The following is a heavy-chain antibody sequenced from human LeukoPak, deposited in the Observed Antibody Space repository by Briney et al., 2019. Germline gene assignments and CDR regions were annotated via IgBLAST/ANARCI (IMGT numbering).Heavy chain of an antibody. Sequence: GGSLRLSCAASGFTFSSYSMNWVRQAPGKGLEWVSSISSSSSYIYYADSVKGRFTISRENAKNPLYLQMNSLRAEDTAVYYCARVNYYDSSGPRRVDYWGQGTLVTVSS. CDR3: ARVNYYDSSGPRRVDY. D-gene: IGHD3-22*01. J-gene: IGHJ4*02. CDR1: GFTFSSYS. V-gene: IGHV3-21*01. CDR2: ISSSSSYI.